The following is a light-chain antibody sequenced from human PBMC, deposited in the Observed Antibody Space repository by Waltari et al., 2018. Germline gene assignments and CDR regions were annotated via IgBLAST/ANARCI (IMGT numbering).Light chain of an antibody. CDR2: GAS. V-gene: IGKV3-20*01. J-gene: IGKJ2*01. Sequence: EIVFAQFTGPLSRSAWEKAPPSCKASLSLNNNDLDWYQLKPDTSPRLLILGASKRAPCIPDRFSGSGSGTDFTLTMSRLETEYFAMYYCQQYGSSPYSFCQGARVEIK. CDR1: LSLNNND. CDR3: QQYGSSPYS.